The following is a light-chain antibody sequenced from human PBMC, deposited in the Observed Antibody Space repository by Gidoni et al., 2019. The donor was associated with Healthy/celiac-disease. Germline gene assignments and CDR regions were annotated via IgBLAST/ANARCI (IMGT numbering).Light chain of an antibody. CDR2: WAS. V-gene: IGKV4-1*01. J-gene: IGKJ3*01. Sequence: DIVMTQAPDSMAVSLGERATIHCKSSQSVLYSSNNKNYFAWYQQKPGQPPKLLIYWASTRESGVPDRFSGSGSGTDFTLTISSLQAEDVAVYYCQQYDSTPFTFGPGTKVDIK. CDR1: QSVLYSSNNKNY. CDR3: QQYDSTPFT.